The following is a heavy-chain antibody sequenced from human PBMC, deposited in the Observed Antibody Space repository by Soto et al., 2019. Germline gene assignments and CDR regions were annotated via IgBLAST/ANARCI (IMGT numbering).Heavy chain of an antibody. V-gene: IGHV4-39*01. J-gene: IGHJ4*02. CDR1: GGSISSSSYY. Sequence: SETLSLTCTVSGGSISSSSYYWGWIRQPPRKGLEWIGSIYYSGSTYYNPSLKSRVTISVDTSKNQFSLKLSSVTAADTAVYYCARREEEFGSTSWYFDYWGQGTLVTVSS. CDR3: ARREEEFGSTSWYFDY. CDR2: IYYSGST. D-gene: IGHD2-2*01.